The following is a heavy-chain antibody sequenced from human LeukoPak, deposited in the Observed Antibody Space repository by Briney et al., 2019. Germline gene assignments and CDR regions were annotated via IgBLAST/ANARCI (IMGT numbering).Heavy chain of an antibody. Sequence: GGSLRLSCAASGFTFSSYSMNWVRRAPGKGLEWVSSISSSSSYIYYADSVKGRFTISRDNAKNSLYLQMNSLRAEDTAVYYCARAVLYSSSSGLDYWGQGTLVTVSS. J-gene: IGHJ4*02. V-gene: IGHV3-21*01. CDR1: GFTFSSYS. CDR3: ARAVLYSSSSGLDY. D-gene: IGHD6-6*01. CDR2: ISSSSSYI.